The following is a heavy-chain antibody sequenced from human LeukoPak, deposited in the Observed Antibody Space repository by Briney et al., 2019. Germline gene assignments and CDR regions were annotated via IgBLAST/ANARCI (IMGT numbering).Heavy chain of an antibody. Sequence: SETLSLTCTVSGGSFSSSSYYWGWIRQPPGKGLEWIGEVHLDGRTNYNPSLKSRLIMSVDLPENHISLKLTSVTAADTAVYYCAREGGFYRPLDYSGQGTLVTVSS. V-gene: IGHV4-39*07. D-gene: IGHD3-3*01. J-gene: IGHJ4*02. CDR2: VHLDGRT. CDR3: AREGGFYRPLDY. CDR1: GGSFSSSSYY.